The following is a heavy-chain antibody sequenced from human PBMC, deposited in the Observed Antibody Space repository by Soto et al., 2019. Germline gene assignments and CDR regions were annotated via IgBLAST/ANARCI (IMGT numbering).Heavy chain of an antibody. Sequence: GGSLRLSCAASGFTFSSYVLHWVRQPPGKGLEWVAIISYDGSNKYYADSVKGRFSISRDNSKNTLYLQMNSLRGEDTAVYYCARSPTASNWFDPWGQGTLVTVSS. CDR3: ARSPTASNWFDP. J-gene: IGHJ5*02. V-gene: IGHV3-30-3*01. CDR1: GFTFSSYV. D-gene: IGHD4-4*01. CDR2: ISYDGSNK.